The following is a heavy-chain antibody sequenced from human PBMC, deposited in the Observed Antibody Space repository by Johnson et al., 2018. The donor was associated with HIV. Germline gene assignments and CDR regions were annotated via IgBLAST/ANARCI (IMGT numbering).Heavy chain of an antibody. J-gene: IGHJ3*02. D-gene: IGHD4-17*01. CDR2: ISWNSGSI. CDR3: ARDSTPWGGDHVGYAFDI. CDR1: GFTFDDYA. V-gene: IGHV3-9*01. Sequence: VPLVESGGGLVQPGRSLRLSCAASGFTFDDYAMHWVRQAPGKGLEWVSGISWNSGSIGYADSVKGRFTISRDNSKNSLYLQMNSLRAEDTAVYYCARDSTPWGGDHVGYAFDIWGRGTMVTVSS.